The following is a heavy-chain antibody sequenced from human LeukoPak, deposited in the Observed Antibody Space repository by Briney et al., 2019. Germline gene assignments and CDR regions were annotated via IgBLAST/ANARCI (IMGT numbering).Heavy chain of an antibody. Sequence: GGSLRLSCAASGFNLNSYLMSWVRQAPGGGQEWVANTNKDGSEENYLDSVKGRFTVSRDNAKNSLYLQMNSMRGEDTAVYYCARSNPNRNALDLWGQGTMVTISS. CDR1: GFNLNSYL. D-gene: IGHD4-11*01. CDR2: TNKDGSEE. CDR3: ARSNPNRNALDL. J-gene: IGHJ3*01. V-gene: IGHV3-7*01.